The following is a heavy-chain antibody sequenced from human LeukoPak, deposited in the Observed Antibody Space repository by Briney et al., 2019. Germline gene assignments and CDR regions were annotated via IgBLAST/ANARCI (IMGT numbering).Heavy chain of an antibody. CDR3: ARGAVAGTNY. V-gene: IGHV4-34*01. Sequence: SETLSLTCAVYGGSFSGYYWSWIRQPPGKGLEWIGEINHSGSTNYNPSLKSRVTISADTSKNQFSLKLSSVTAADTAVYYCARGAVAGTNYWGQGTLVTVSS. CDR1: GGSFSGYY. CDR2: INHSGST. J-gene: IGHJ4*02. D-gene: IGHD6-19*01.